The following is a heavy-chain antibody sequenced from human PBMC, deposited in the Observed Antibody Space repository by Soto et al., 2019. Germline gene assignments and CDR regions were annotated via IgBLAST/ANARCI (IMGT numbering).Heavy chain of an antibody. CDR1: GGSISSYY. CDR2: IYYSGST. V-gene: IGHV4-59*01. CDR3: ARRYGGNFDY. Sequence: QVQLQESGPGLVKPSETLSLTCTVSGGSISSYYWSWIRQPPGKGLEWIGYIYYSGSTNYNPSLKSRVTISVDTSNIQFSLKLRSVTAADTAVYYCARRYGGNFDYWGQGTLVTVSS. J-gene: IGHJ4*02. D-gene: IGHD1-26*01.